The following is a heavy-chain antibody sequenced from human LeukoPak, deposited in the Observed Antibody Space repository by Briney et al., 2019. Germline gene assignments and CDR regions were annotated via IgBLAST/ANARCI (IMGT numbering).Heavy chain of an antibody. J-gene: IGHJ4*02. CDR2: INHSGST. CDR1: GGSFSGYY. Sequence: SETLSLTCAVYGGSFSGYYWSWIRQPPGKGLEWIGEINHSGSTNYNPSLKSRATISVDTSKNQFSLKLSSVTAADTAVYYCARGPKNYYDSSGYYYVYWGQGTLVTVSS. V-gene: IGHV4-34*01. D-gene: IGHD3-22*01. CDR3: ARGPKNYYDSSGYYYVY.